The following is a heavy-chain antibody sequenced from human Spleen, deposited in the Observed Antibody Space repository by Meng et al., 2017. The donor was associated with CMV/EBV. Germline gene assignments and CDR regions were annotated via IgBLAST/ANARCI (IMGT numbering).Heavy chain of an antibody. CDR1: FTFNRYA. V-gene: IGHV3-21*01. D-gene: IGHD3-22*01. CDR2: ISSRGGYI. CDR3: AKDRDYHDSSAYFLQD. Sequence: FTFNRYAMNWVRQAPGTGLEWVSSISSRGGYIFYADSVKGRFTISRDNSKNTLFLQMNSLRGGDTALYYCAKDRDYHDSSAYFLQDWGQGTLVTVSS. J-gene: IGHJ4*02.